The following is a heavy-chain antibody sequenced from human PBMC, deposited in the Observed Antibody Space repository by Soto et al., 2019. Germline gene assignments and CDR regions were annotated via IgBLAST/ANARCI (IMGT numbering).Heavy chain of an antibody. CDR1: GFTFNNHA. CDR2: ISSSGCST. Sequence: PGGSLRLSGAACGFTFNNHAMSWVRQAPGKGREWDSAISSSGCSTCYADSVKIRFTISRDNSKNTLYLQMNSLRVEDTARYYCVRDDGGWSSTSAFDCWGRGTMVTVSS. V-gene: IGHV3-23*01. J-gene: IGHJ4*02. D-gene: IGHD6-19*01. CDR3: VRDDGGWSSTSAFDC.